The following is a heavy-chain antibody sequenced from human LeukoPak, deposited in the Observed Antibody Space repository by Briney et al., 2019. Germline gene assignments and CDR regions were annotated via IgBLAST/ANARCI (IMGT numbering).Heavy chain of an antibody. J-gene: IGHJ4*02. CDR1: GFTVSSKY. CDR2: IYSGGNT. Sequence: PGGSLRLSCAASGFTVSSKYMSWVRQAPGKGLEWDSVIYSGGNTYYADSVKGRFTISRDNSKNTVNLQMNSLRAEDTAVYYCASGIEVGPIYFDYWGQGTLVTVSS. CDR3: ASGIEVGPIYFDY. D-gene: IGHD6-19*01. V-gene: IGHV3-66*01.